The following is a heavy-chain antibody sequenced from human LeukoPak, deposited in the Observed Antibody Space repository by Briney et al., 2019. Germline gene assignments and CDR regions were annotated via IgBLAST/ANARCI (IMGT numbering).Heavy chain of an antibody. V-gene: IGHV4-59*01. J-gene: IGHJ4*02. CDR1: GGSISGYY. CDR2: TPYSGRT. D-gene: IGHD2-15*01. CDR3: ARYLCSGGTCYGFDY. Sequence: SETLSLTCTVSGGSISGYYWSWIRQPPGKGLEWVGFTPYSGRTSYNPSLKSRVTISVDTSKNEFSLKLTSVTVADTAVYYCARYLCSGGTCYGFDYWGQGTPVTVSS.